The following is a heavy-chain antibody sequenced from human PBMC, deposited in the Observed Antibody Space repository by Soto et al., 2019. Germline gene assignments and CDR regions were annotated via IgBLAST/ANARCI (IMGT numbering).Heavy chain of an antibody. CDR2: IGTAGDT. CDR3: ARGLFPPDYYYYMDV. J-gene: IGHJ6*03. V-gene: IGHV3-13*01. CDR1: GFTFSSYD. D-gene: IGHD6-19*01. Sequence: GGSLRLSXAASGFTFSSYDMHWVRQATGKGLEWVSAIGTAGDTYYPGSVKGRFTISRENAKNSLYLQMNSLRAGDTAVYYCARGLFPPDYYYYMDVWGKGTTVTVSS.